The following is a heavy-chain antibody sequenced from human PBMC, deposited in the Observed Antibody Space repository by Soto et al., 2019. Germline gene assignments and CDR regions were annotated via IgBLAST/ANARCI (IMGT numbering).Heavy chain of an antibody. V-gene: IGHV3-53*01. CDR3: VRPRPSGENYGMDV. CDR2: LYTEGTT. Sequence: GSLRLSCVASGLTVSRNYMAWVRQAPEMGLEWVSILYTEGTTYYADSVKGRFTISRDSSKNTLFLQMDSLRAEDTAVYYCVRPRPSGENYGMDVWGQGTTVTVSS. J-gene: IGHJ6*02. D-gene: IGHD3-16*01. CDR1: GLTVSRNY.